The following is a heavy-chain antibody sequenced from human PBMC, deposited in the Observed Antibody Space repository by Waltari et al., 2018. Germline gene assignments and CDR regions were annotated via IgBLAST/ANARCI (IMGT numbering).Heavy chain of an antibody. J-gene: IGHJ4*02. CDR1: GGSISSYY. Sequence: QVQLQESGPGLVKPSETLSLTCTVSGGSISSYYWSWIRQPPGKGLEWIGYIYYSGSTNYNPSLKGRVTISVDPAKNQCSLKLGSVTAADTAVYYCARGVGDYVWGSYRYVAFDYWGQGTLVTVSS. D-gene: IGHD3-16*02. CDR3: ARGVGDYVWGSYRYVAFDY. CDR2: IYYSGST. V-gene: IGHV4-59*01.